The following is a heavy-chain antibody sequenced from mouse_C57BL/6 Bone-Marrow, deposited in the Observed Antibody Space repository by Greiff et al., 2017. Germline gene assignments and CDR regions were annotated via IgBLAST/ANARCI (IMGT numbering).Heavy chain of an antibody. V-gene: IGHV1-85*01. CDR1: GYTFTSYG. J-gene: IGHJ1*03. Sequence: QVQLQESGPELVKPGASVKLSCKASGYTFTSYGIHWVKQRPGQGLEWIGFIYPRDGSTKYNEKFKGKATLTVDTSSSTAYMELHSLTSEDSAVYCCARDCCSSYCYFDVWGTGTTVTVSS. D-gene: IGHD1-1*01. CDR3: ARDCCSSYCYFDV. CDR2: IYPRDGST.